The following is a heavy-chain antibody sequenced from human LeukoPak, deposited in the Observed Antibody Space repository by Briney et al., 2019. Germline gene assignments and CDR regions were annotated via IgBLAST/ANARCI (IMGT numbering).Heavy chain of an antibody. J-gene: IGHJ4*02. CDR2: ISHSGST. CDR1: GGSFSGYY. Sequence: SETLSLTCAAYGGSFSGYYWSWIRQPPGKGLDWIGEISHSGSTHYNPNPSLKSRATMSVDTSKNQFSLKLSSVTAADTAVYYCAKEGSGGSCYDYWGQGTLVTVSS. D-gene: IGHD2-15*01. V-gene: IGHV4-34*01. CDR3: AKEGSGGSCYDY.